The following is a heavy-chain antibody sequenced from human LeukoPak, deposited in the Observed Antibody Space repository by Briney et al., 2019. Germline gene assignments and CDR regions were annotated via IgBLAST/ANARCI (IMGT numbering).Heavy chain of an antibody. V-gene: IGHV1-18*01. Sequence: ASVKVSCKASGYTFTSYGINWVRQAPGQGLEWMGWISAYNGNTDYAQYLQGRVTMTTDTSTSTAYMELRGLRSDDTAVYYCARDGGQSYDILSGYYNNDWFDPWGQGTLVTVSS. D-gene: IGHD3-9*01. CDR3: ARDGGQSYDILSGYYNNDWFDP. CDR2: ISAYNGNT. CDR1: GYTFTSYG. J-gene: IGHJ5*02.